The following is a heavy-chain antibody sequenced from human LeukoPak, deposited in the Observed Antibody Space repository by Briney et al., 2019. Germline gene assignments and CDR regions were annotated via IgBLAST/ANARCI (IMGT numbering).Heavy chain of an antibody. J-gene: IGHJ4*02. Sequence: SETLSLTCTVSGYSISSDYYWGWIRQPRGKGLEWIGSIYNRRTNHYNPSLKGRVTISVDTSKNQFSLKLSSVTAADTAVYYCARDKDGVGGRIDYWGQGTLVTVSS. CDR2: IYNRRTN. V-gene: IGHV4-38-2*02. CDR3: ARDKDGVGGRIDY. D-gene: IGHD2-8*01. CDR1: GYSISSDYY.